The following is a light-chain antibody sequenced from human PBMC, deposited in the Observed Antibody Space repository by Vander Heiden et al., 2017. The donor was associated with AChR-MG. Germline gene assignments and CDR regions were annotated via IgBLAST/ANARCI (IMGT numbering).Light chain of an antibody. Sequence: DIQMTQSPSTLSASVGDRVTITCRASESISSWLAWYQQKPGKDAKLLIYRASSLESGGPSRCSGSESGTEFTLTISSLQPDDFATYYCQQYNSYSWTFGQGTKVEMK. CDR2: RAS. J-gene: IGKJ1*01. CDR3: QQYNSYSWT. CDR1: ESISSW. V-gene: IGKV1-5*03.